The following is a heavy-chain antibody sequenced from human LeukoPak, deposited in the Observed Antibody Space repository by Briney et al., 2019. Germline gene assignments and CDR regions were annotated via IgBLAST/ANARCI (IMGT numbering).Heavy chain of an antibody. J-gene: IGHJ4*02. CDR1: GGSISSYY. V-gene: IGHV4-59*01. CDR2: IYYSGTT. D-gene: IGHD3-22*01. CDR3: ARERYYDSGGYFGGYFDY. Sequence: PSGTLSLTCSVSGGSISSYYWSWIRQPPGKGLEWIGYIYYSGTTKYNPSLKSRVTISVDTSKNHFSLKLGSVTAADTAVYYCARERYYDSGGYFGGYFDYWGQGTLVTVSS.